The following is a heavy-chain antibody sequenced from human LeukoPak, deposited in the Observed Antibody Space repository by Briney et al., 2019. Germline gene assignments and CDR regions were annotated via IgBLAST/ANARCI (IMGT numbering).Heavy chain of an antibody. CDR3: ARDDQSSGGFVDY. V-gene: IGHV3-48*01. CDR2: ISSSSSTI. J-gene: IGHJ4*02. D-gene: IGHD3-10*01. CDR1: GFSFSSYS. Sequence: GGSLRLSCGASGFSFSSYSMNWVRQAPGKGLEWVSYISSSSSTIYYADSVKGRFTISRDNAKNSLYLQMNSLRAEDTAVYYCARDDQSSGGFVDYWGQGTLVTVSS.